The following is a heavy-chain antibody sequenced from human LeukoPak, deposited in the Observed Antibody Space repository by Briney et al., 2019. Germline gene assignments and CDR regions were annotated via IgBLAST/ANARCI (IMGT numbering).Heavy chain of an antibody. CDR2: IYDDGST. Sequence: GESLRLSCVVSGLTVSRKFMNWVRQAPGKRLEWVSGIYDDGSTFYADSVKGRFSISRDSSRNTLSLQMSSLRAEDTAVYFCASCGDDCDPRETAWVDFLHWGQGTLVTVSS. D-gene: IGHD2-21*02. V-gene: IGHV3-66*01. CDR3: ASCGDDCDPRETAWVDFLH. CDR1: GLTVSRKF. J-gene: IGHJ1*01.